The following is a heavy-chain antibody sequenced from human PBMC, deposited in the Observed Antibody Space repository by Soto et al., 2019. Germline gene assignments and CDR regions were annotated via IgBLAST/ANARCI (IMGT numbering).Heavy chain of an antibody. Sequence: EVQLVESGGGLVKPGGSLRLSCAASGFTFSSYSMNWVRQAPGKGLEWVSSISSSSSYIYYADSVKGRFTISRDNAKNSLYLQMNSLRAEDTAVYYCARDLVSKGRYCSGGSCYLGYWGQGTLVTVSS. CDR2: ISSSSSYI. V-gene: IGHV3-21*01. D-gene: IGHD2-15*01. CDR3: ARDLVSKGRYCSGGSCYLGY. J-gene: IGHJ4*02. CDR1: GFTFSSYS.